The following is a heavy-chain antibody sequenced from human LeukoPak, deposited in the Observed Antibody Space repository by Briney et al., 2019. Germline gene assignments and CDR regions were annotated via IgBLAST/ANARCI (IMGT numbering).Heavy chain of an antibody. V-gene: IGHV3-23*01. CDR2: ITGGGGNT. J-gene: IGHJ4*02. CDR1: GFTFSNYA. CDR3: AKWGDYDVLTGYYVSDY. D-gene: IGHD3-9*01. Sequence: GGSLRLSCAATGFTFSNYAMSWVRQAPGKGLEWVSAITGGGGNTYYADSVKGRFTISRDNSKNTVFLQMNSLRAEDTAVYYCAKWGDYDVLTGYYVSDYWGQGTLVTVSS.